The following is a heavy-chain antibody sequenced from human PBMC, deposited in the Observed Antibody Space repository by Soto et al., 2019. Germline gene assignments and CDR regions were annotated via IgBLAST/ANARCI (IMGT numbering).Heavy chain of an antibody. Sequence: GGSLRLSCAASGFTFTDYWMHWVRQVPGEGLVWVSRVKYDVSSTNYADSVKGRFTISRDNAKNTLYLQMNSLRAEDTAVYYCASAGPVTQYVYYYYGMDVWGQGTTVTVSS. V-gene: IGHV3-74*01. CDR3: ASAGPVTQYVYYYYGMDV. D-gene: IGHD4-4*01. CDR2: VKYDVSST. CDR1: GFTFTDYW. J-gene: IGHJ6*02.